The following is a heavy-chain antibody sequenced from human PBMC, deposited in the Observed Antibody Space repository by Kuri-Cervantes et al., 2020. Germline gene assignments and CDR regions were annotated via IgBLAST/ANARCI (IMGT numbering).Heavy chain of an antibody. CDR1: EFTFNNYE. CDR2: INGSGGLI. CDR3: ARDGGTYCSGGSCYRAEYFQH. V-gene: IGHV3-48*03. D-gene: IGHD2-15*01. Sequence: GESLKISCAASEFTFNNYEMNWFRQAPGKGPEWVSYINGSGGLISYADSVKGRFTISRDNAKDSVYLQMNSLRAEDTAVYYCARDGGTYCSGGSCYRAEYFQHWGQGTLVTVSS. J-gene: IGHJ1*01.